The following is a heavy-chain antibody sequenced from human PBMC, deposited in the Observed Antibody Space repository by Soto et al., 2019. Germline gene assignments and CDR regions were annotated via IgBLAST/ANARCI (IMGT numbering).Heavy chain of an antibody. D-gene: IGHD1-1*01. Sequence: QVQLQESGPGLVKPSETLSLTCTVSGASISGYYWSWIRKSAGKGLEWIGRIYATGTTDYNPSLKSRVMMSVDTSTKQFSLKLRTVTAADTAVYYCVRDGTKTLRDWFDPWGQGISFTVS. CDR3: VRDGTKTLRDWFDP. CDR1: GASISGYY. J-gene: IGHJ5*02. CDR2: IYATGTT. V-gene: IGHV4-4*07.